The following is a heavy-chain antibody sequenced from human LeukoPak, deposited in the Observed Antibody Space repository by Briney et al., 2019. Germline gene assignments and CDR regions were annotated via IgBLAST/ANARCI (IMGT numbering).Heavy chain of an antibody. CDR1: GGSISSSVYY. Sequence: SETLSLTCSVSGGSISSSVYYWGWVRQPPGKGLEWIGSINYSGSTYYNPSLKSRVTISVDTSKNQFSLNLSSVTAADTAVYYCARHYDRGTDFWSGYTDNWFDPWGQGTLVTVSS. D-gene: IGHD3-3*01. CDR3: ARHYDRGTDFWSGYTDNWFDP. J-gene: IGHJ5*02. V-gene: IGHV4-39*01. CDR2: INYSGST.